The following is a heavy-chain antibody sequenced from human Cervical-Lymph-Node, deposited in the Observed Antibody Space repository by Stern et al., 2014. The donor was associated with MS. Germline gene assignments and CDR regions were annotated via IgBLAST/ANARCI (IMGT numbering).Heavy chain of an antibody. J-gene: IGHJ5*01. D-gene: IGHD3-10*01. CDR3: ARGLGSYDDS. CDR2: ISSGGDLI. CDR1: GFTFPDYY. V-gene: IGHV3-11*01. Sequence: VQLVQSGGRLVKPGGSLRLSCAASGFTFPDYYMTWIRQAPGRGLEWLSYISSGGDLIHYADSVRGLVTISRDNAKNSLFLQMNSLSVEDTAVYFCARGLGSYDDSWGQGTLVTVSS.